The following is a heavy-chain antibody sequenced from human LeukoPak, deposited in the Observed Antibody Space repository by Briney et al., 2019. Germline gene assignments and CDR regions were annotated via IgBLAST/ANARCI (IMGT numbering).Heavy chain of an antibody. CDR1: GYTFTDYY. D-gene: IGHD3-3*02. V-gene: IGHV7-4-1*02. J-gene: IGHJ1*01. Sequence: ASVKVSCKASGYTFTDYYMHWVRQAPGQGLEWMGWINTNTGIPKYAQDFTGRFVFSLDTSVSTAYLQISTLQAEDTAVYYCARDIRVGPHFGYFLYWGQGTLVTVS. CDR2: INTNTGIP. CDR3: ARDIRVGPHFGYFLY.